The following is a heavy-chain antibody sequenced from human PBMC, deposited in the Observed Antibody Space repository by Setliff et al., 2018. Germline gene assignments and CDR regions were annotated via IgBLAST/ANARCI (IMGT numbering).Heavy chain of an antibody. CDR2: IYSSGST. V-gene: IGHV4-4*08. CDR1: GGSMTYYY. CDR3: ARDQGYCGSASCYAQLWFDP. Sequence: SETLSLTCTVSGGSMTYYYWSWVRQPPGKGLEWIGYIYSSGSTNYNPSLKSRVTISVDTSKNQLSLKLSSVTAADTAVYYCARDQGYCGSASCYAQLWFDPWGQGTLVTVSS. J-gene: IGHJ5*02. D-gene: IGHD2-2*01.